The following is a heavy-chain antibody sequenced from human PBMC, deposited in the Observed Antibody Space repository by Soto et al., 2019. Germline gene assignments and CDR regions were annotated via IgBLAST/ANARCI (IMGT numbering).Heavy chain of an antibody. CDR3: ARELTVRGVPTGDAFDS. CDR2: ISSSSSYI. V-gene: IGHV3-21*01. J-gene: IGHJ3*02. CDR1: GFTFSSYS. D-gene: IGHD3-10*01. Sequence: EVQLVESGGGLVKPGGSLRLSCAASGFTFSSYSMNWVRQAPGTGLEWVASISSSSSYIYYADSVKGRFTISRDNAKHSRYLQMNSLRAEDTAVYYCARELTVRGVPTGDAFDSWGQGTMVTVSS.